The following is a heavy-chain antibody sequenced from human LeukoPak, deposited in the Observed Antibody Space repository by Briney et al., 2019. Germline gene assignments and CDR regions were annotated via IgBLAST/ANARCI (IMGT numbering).Heavy chain of an antibody. J-gene: IGHJ4*02. D-gene: IGHD3-16*02. CDR3: AKDSRITFGGVIVALDY. CDR2: ISGSGGST. V-gene: IGHV3-23*01. CDR1: GFTFSSYA. Sequence: GGSLRLSCAASGFTFSSYAMSWVRQAPGKGLEWVSAISGSGGSTYYADSVKGRFTISRDNSKNTLYLQMNSLRAEDTAVYYCAKDSRITFGGVIVALDYWGQGTLVTVSS.